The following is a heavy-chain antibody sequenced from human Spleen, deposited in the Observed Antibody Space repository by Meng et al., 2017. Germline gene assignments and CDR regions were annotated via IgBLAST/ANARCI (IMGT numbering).Heavy chain of an antibody. V-gene: IGHV1-2*06. D-gene: IGHD6-13*01. J-gene: IGHJ4*02. Sequence: QEQLVQSGAEVKKPAASVKVSCKPSGYNFPDYWLHWVRRAPGQGLEWMGRIDPKSGDTHYAQRFQGRVTMTGDTSISTAYMELSGLRSDDTAMYYCARDEDISAAGKLFGDYWGQGTLVTVSS. CDR3: ARDEDISAAGKLFGDY. CDR1: GYNFPDYW. CDR2: IDPKSGDT.